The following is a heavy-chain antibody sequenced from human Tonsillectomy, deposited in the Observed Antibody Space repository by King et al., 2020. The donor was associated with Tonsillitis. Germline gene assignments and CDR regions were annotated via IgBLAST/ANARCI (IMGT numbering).Heavy chain of an antibody. CDR1: GFTFSSYS. D-gene: IGHD2-8*01. Sequence: VQLVESGGGLVKPGGSLRLSCAASGFTFSSYSMNWVRQAPGKGLEWVSSISSSSSYIYYADSVKGRFTISSDNAKNSLYLQMNSLRAEDTAVYYCARDRDIVLMVYATRYFDYWGQGTLVTVSS. V-gene: IGHV3-21*01. CDR3: ARDRDIVLMVYATRYFDY. CDR2: ISSSSSYI. J-gene: IGHJ4*02.